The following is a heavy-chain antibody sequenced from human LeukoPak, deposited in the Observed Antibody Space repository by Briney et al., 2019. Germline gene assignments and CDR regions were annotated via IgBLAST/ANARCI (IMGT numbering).Heavy chain of an antibody. D-gene: IGHD3-10*01. CDR3: ARGGSILFGELLYHHWFDP. CDR2: INPNSGGK. CDR1: GHTFPGYY. V-gene: IGHV1-2*02. Sequence: ASVKVSCKASGHTFPGYYMHWVRQAPGQGLEWMGWINPNSGGKNYAQKLQGRVTMSRDTSNSTAYMELSRLRSDDTAVYYCARGGSILFGELLYHHWFDPWGQGTLVTVSS. J-gene: IGHJ5*02.